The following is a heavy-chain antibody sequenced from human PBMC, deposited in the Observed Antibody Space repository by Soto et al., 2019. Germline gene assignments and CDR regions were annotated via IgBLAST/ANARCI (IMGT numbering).Heavy chain of an antibody. V-gene: IGHV4-4*02. Sequence: QVQLQESGPGLVKPSGTLSLTCAVSGGSISSSNWWSWVRQPPGKGLEWIGEIYHSGSTNYNPSLKSRVNTSVDKSKNQVALKLSSVTAADTAVYSCARTPWGGYTGAYFDYGGQGTLGTVSS. CDR1: GGSISSSNW. CDR2: IYHSGST. CDR3: ARTPWGGYTGAYFDY. J-gene: IGHJ4*02. D-gene: IGHD5-18*01.